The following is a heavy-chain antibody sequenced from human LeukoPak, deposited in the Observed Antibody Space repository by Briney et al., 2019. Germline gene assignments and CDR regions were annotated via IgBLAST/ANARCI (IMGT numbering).Heavy chain of an antibody. CDR2: ISYDGGDK. CDR3: ARDLEVGATY. Sequence: PGGSLRLSCAASEFTFSRYGMHWVRQAPGKGLEWVAVISYDGGDKYYADSVKGRFTISRDNSRDTLYLQMNSLRAEDTAVYYCARDLEVGATYWGQGTLVTVSS. J-gene: IGHJ4*02. V-gene: IGHV3-30*04. D-gene: IGHD1-26*01. CDR1: EFTFSRYG.